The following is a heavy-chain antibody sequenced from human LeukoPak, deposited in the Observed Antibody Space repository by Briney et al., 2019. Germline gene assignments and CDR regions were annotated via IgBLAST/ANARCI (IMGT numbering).Heavy chain of an antibody. CDR3: ASGSGSYRTPFYYMDV. CDR2: NNSDGTTT. V-gene: IGHV3-74*01. Sequence: GGSLRLSCAASGFTFSNYWMHWVRQVPGRGLVWLSRNNSDGTTTTYTDSVKGRFTISRDNVKNTVSLQMNSLRAEDTAVYYCASGSGSYRTPFYYMDVWGTGTTVTVSS. D-gene: IGHD3-10*01. J-gene: IGHJ6*03. CDR1: GFTFSNYW.